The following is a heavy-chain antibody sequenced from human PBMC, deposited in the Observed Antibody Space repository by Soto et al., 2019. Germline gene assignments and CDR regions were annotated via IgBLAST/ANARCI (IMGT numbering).Heavy chain of an antibody. CDR2: ISGYNGNT. V-gene: IGHV1-18*01. CDR1: GYNFSSYV. Sequence: ASVKVSCKASGYNFSSYVISWVRQAPGQGLEWMGWISGYNGNTNYAQKLKGRGTMTTDKSTSTAYMELRSLRSDDTAVYYCARRGSGTEPDIEFDYWGQGTLVTVSS. D-gene: IGHD1-26*01. CDR3: ARRGSGTEPDIEFDY. J-gene: IGHJ4*02.